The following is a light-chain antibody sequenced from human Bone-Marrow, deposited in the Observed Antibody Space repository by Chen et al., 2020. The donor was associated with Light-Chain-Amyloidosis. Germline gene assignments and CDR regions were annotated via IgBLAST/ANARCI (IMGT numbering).Light chain of an antibody. CDR1: DLPTKY. CDR3: QSAYSSGTYEVV. V-gene: IGLV3-25*03. J-gene: IGLJ3*02. CDR2: RYT. Sequence: SYELTQPPSVSVSPGQTARITCSGDDLPTKYAYWYQQQPGQAPVLAIHRYTESPSGISERFSGSSSGTTATLTISSVQAEDEDDDDYQSAYSSGTYEVVFGGGTKLTVL.